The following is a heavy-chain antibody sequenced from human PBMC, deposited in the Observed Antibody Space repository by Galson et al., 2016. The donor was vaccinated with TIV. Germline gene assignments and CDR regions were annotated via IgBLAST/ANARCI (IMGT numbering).Heavy chain of an antibody. J-gene: IGHJ6*02. Sequence: SLRLSCAASGFTFSRYYMHWVRQAPGKGLVWVSRISSDGSSTLYADSVKGRFTTSRDNAKNTLYLQMSSLRAEDTALYYCTRDEPSYNYVLDVWGQGTTVTVSS. D-gene: IGHD1-14*01. CDR2: ISSDGSST. CDR1: GFTFSRYY. V-gene: IGHV3-74*01. CDR3: TRDEPSYNYVLDV.